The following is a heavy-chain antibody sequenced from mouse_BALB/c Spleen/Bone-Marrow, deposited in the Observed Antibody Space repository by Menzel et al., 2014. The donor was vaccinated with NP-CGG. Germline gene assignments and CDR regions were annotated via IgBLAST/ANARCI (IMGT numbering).Heavy chain of an antibody. V-gene: IGHV1S56*01. CDR2: IFPGNVNT. CDR1: GYTFTSYY. Sequence: VQLVESGPELVKPGASVRISCKAPGYTFTSYYIHWVKRRPGQGLEWIGWIFPGNVNTKYNEKFKGKATLTADKSSSTAYMQLSSLTSEDSAVYFCARDTMDYWGQGTSVTVSS. CDR3: ARDTMDY. J-gene: IGHJ4*01.